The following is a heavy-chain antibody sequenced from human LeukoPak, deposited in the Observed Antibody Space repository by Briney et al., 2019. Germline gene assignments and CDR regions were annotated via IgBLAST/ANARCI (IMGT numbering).Heavy chain of an antibody. Sequence: GGSLRLSCAASGFIFSSDAMSWVRQAPGKGLEWVSVIYSGGSTYYADSVKGRFTISRDNSKNTLYLQMNSLRAEDTAVYYCARVLSLSRQWLVRGGYFDYWGQGTLVTVSS. CDR1: GFIFSSDA. J-gene: IGHJ4*02. V-gene: IGHV3-53*01. CDR2: IYSGGST. D-gene: IGHD3-10*01. CDR3: ARVLSLSRQWLVRGGYFDY.